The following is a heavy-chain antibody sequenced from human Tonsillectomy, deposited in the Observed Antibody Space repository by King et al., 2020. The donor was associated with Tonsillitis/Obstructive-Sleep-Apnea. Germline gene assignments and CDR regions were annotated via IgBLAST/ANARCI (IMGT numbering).Heavy chain of an antibody. J-gene: IGHJ6*03. CDR1: GFTFSSYS. CDR2: ITSSSSYI. D-gene: IGHD3-9*01. CDR3: TGEVRYFDWLTSIDQDYMDV. Sequence: VQLVESGGGLVKPGGSLRLSCAASGFTFSSYSMNWVRQAPGKGLEWVSSITSSSSYIYYADSVKGRLTISRDNANNTLYLQMNSLRAEDTAVYYGTGEVRYFDWLTSIDQDYMDVWGKGTTVTVSS. V-gene: IGHV3-21*01.